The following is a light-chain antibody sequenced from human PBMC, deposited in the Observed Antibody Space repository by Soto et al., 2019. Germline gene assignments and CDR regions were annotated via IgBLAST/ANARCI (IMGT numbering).Light chain of an antibody. V-gene: IGKV1-33*01. J-gene: IGKJ3*01. CDR3: QQYDNLPSFT. CDR1: QDISNY. Sequence: DIQMTQSPSSLSASVGDRVTITCQASQDISNYLNWYQQKPGKAPKLLIYDASNLDTGVPSRFRGSGSGTDFTFTISSLQPEDIATYYCQQYDNLPSFTFGPGTKVNIK. CDR2: DAS.